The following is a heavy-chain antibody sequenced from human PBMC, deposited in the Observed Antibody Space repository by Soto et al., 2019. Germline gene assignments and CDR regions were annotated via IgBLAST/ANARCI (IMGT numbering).Heavy chain of an antibody. CDR2: ISSTTNYI. Sequence: GGSLRLSCAASGFTFTRYSMNWVRQAPGKGLEWVSSISSTTNYIYYGDSMKGRFTISRDNAKNSLYLEMNSLRAEDTAVYYCARGRAGLYGDYDDYWGQGTLVTVSS. CDR3: ARGRAGLYGDYDDY. CDR1: GFTFTRYS. D-gene: IGHD4-17*01. J-gene: IGHJ4*02. V-gene: IGHV3-21*06.